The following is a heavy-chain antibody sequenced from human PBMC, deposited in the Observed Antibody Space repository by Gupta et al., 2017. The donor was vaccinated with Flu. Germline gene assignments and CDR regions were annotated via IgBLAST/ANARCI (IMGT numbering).Heavy chain of an antibody. D-gene: IGHD3-3*01. CDR2: IYYSGST. V-gene: IGHV4-31*03. Sequence: QVQLQESGPGLVKPSQTLSLTCTVSGGSISSGGYYWSWIRQHPGKGLEWIGYIYYSGSTYYNPSLKSRVTISVDTSKNQFSLKLSSVTAAETAVYYCAREGGSPRRDTIFGVGPRGPNWFDPWGQGTLVTVSS. CDR3: AREGGSPRRDTIFGVGPRGPNWFDP. CDR1: GGSISSGGYY. J-gene: IGHJ5*02.